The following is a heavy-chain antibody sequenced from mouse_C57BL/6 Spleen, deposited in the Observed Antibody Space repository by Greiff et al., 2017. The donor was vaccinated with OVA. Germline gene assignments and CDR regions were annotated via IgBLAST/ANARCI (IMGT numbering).Heavy chain of an antibody. CDR1: GFTFSDYG. V-gene: IGHV5-17*01. CDR3: ARGLPYAMDY. Sequence: EVMLVESGGGLVKPGGSLKLSCAASGFTFSDYGMHWVRQAPEKGLEWVAYISRGSSTIYYADTVKGRFTISRDNAKNTLFLQMTRLRSEDTAMYYCARGLPYAMDYWGQGTSVTVSS. J-gene: IGHJ4*01. D-gene: IGHD2-4*01. CDR2: ISRGSSTI.